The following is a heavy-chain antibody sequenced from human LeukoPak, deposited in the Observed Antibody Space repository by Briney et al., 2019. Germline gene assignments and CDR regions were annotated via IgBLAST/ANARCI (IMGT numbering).Heavy chain of an antibody. V-gene: IGHV4-34*01. CDR2: INHSGST. J-gene: IGHJ6*03. CDR3: ARADDFWSGYYRNYYYYYMDV. D-gene: IGHD3-3*01. CDR1: GGSLSGYY. Sequence: SETLSLTCAVYGGSLSGYYWSWIRQPPGKGLEWIGEINHSGSTNYNPSLKSRVTISVDTSKNQFSLKLSSVTAADTAVYYCARADDFWSGYYRNYYYYYMDVWGKGTTVTVSS.